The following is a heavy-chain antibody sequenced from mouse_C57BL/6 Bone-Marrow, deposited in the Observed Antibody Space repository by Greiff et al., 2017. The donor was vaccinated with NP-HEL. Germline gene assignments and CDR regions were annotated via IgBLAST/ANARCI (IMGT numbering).Heavy chain of an antibody. CDR2: ISNGGGST. CDR1: GFTFSDYY. CDR3: ARHETAQATAWFAY. Sequence: DVQLVESGGGLVQPGGSLKLSCAASGFTFSDYYMYWVRQTPETRLEWVAYISNGGGSTYYPDTVKGRFTISRDNAKNTLYLQMSRLKSEDTAMYYCARHETAQATAWFAYWGQGTLVTVSA. D-gene: IGHD3-2*02. J-gene: IGHJ3*01. V-gene: IGHV5-12*01.